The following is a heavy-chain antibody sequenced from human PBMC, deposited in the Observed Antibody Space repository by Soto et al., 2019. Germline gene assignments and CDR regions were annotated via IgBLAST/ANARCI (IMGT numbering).Heavy chain of an antibody. CDR3: DGGDTVTSSSFDY. V-gene: IGHV4-39*01. Sequence: QLQLQESGPGLVKPSETLSLICTVSGGSISRANYFWGWIRQPPGRGLEWIGTIYYGGSTYYNPSLKSRVTISQDTSKNLFSLKLSSMTAADTAVYYCDGGDTVTSSSFDYWGQGTLVTVSS. D-gene: IGHD4-17*01. CDR2: IYYGGST. J-gene: IGHJ4*02. CDR1: GGSISRANYF.